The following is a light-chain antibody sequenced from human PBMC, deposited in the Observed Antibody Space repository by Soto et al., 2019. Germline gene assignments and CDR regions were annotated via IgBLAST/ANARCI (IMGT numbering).Light chain of an antibody. CDR2: DND. CDR1: SSNIGNNY. V-gene: IGLV1-51*01. Sequence: QSVLTQPTSVSAAPGQKVTISCSGSSSNIGNNYVFWYQQLPGTAPKLLIYDNDKRPSGIPDRFSGSKSGTSATLGITGLQTGDEADYYCATWDSSLSVGVFGGGTQLTVL. J-gene: IGLJ2*01. CDR3: ATWDSSLSVGV.